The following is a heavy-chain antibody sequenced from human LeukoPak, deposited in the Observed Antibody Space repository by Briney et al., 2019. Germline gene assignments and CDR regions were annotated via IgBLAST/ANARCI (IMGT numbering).Heavy chain of an antibody. D-gene: IGHD4-23*01. J-gene: IGHJ4*02. V-gene: IGHV4-39*01. Sequence: PSETLSLTCSVSGGSSSSSSYYWGRIRQPRGMGLQWIGSIHDSGSTDYNPSLKSRVTISVDTSKNQFSLKLSSVTAADTAVYYCARLYGGNSNNYYCDYWGQGTLVTVSS. CDR2: IHDSGST. CDR1: GGSSSSSSYY. CDR3: ARLYGGNSNNYYCDY.